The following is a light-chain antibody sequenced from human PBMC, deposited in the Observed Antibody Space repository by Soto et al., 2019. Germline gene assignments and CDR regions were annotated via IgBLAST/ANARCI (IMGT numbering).Light chain of an antibody. V-gene: IGKV3-20*01. CDR1: QSVSSSY. Sequence: EIVLTQSPGTLSLSPGERATLSCRASQSVSSSYLAWYQQKPGQAPRLIIYGDSSRATGIPDRFSGSGSGTDFTITISRLEPEDFAVYYCQQHGSSSITFGQGTRLEIK. CDR2: GDS. J-gene: IGKJ5*01. CDR3: QQHGSSSIT.